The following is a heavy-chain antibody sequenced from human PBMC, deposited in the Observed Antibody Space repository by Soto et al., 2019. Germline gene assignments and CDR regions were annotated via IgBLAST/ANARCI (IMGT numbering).Heavy chain of an antibody. CDR1: GFTFSNYG. V-gene: IGHV3-48*02. CDR3: AKDSCRSISCAADY. CDR2: ISSNSSAI. Sequence: GGSLRLSCAASGFTFSNYGINWVRQAPGKGLKWVSFISSNSSAIYYTDSVKGRFTISRDNDKNSLYLQMNSLRDEDTAVYYCAKDSCRSISCAADYWGQGTLVTVSS. D-gene: IGHD2-2*01. J-gene: IGHJ4*02.